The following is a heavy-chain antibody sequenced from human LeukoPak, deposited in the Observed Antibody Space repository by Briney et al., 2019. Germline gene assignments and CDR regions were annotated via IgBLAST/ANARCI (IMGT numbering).Heavy chain of an antibody. D-gene: IGHD1-26*01. J-gene: IGHJ2*01. V-gene: IGHV4-59*08. Sequence: SETLSLTCIVSGGSISSYYWSWIRQPPGKGLEWIGYIYYSGSTNYNPSLKSRVTISVDTSKNQFSLKLSSVTAADTAVYYCAGRERYFDLWGRGTLVTVSS. CDR1: GGSISSYY. CDR2: IYYSGST. CDR3: AGRERYFDL.